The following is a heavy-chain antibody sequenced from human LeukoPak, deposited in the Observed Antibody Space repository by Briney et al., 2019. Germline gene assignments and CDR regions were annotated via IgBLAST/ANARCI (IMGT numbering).Heavy chain of an antibody. D-gene: IGHD3-9*01. Sequence: GGSLRLSCAASGFTFSSYAMSWVRQAPGKGLEWVSTISGSGGSTYYADSVKGRFTISRDNSKNTLYLQMNSLRAVDTAVYYCAKGEGLTGYYTCFDYWGQGTLVTVSS. CDR2: ISGSGGST. CDR1: GFTFSSYA. CDR3: AKGEGLTGYYTCFDY. V-gene: IGHV3-23*01. J-gene: IGHJ4*02.